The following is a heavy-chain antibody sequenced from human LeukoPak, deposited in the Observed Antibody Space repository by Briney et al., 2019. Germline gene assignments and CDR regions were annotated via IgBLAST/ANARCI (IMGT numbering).Heavy chain of an antibody. CDR2: RYYSGST. V-gene: IGHV4-59*01. D-gene: IGHD3-16*01. Sequence: SETLSLTCSVSGGSIIIYYWTWIRQPPGKGLEWIGYRYYSGSTTYNPSLKSRVTISVDTSKSQFSLKLISVTAADTAIYYCARVRGDFETDWGQGTLVTVSS. J-gene: IGHJ1*01. CDR3: ARVRGDFETD. CDR1: GGSIIIYY.